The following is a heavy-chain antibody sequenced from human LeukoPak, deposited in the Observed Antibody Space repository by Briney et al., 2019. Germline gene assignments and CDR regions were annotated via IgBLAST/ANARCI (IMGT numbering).Heavy chain of an antibody. Sequence: GGSLRLSCTASGFTFSGTTIHWVRQASGKGLEWVGRIRTKGNNYATTYAASMKGRFTISRDDSKNTAFLQMTSLKTEDTAVYYCTTHSSGYYHFDYWGPGTLVTVSS. V-gene: IGHV3-73*01. CDR2: IRTKGNNYAT. CDR1: GFTFSGTT. D-gene: IGHD3-22*01. J-gene: IGHJ4*02. CDR3: TTHSSGYYHFDY.